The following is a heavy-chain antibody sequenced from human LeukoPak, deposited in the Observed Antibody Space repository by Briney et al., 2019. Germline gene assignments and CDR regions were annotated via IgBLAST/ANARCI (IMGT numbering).Heavy chain of an antibody. CDR1: GYTFTNYH. Sequence: ASVKVSCKASGYTFTNYHMHWVRQAPGQGLEWLGLVKPKSGDSDFVQKFRGRVTVTTDVSTTTIHMELSNLRSDDTAVYYCARGGSYGAYLDYWGQGALVIVSS. V-gene: IGHV1-2*06. CDR3: ARGGSYGAYLDY. D-gene: IGHD1-26*01. J-gene: IGHJ4*02. CDR2: VKPKSGDS.